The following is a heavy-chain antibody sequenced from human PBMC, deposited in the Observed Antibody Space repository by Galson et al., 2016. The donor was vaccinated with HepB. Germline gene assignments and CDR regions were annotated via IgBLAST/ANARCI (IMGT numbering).Heavy chain of an antibody. CDR1: GLTFSRCD. V-gene: IGHV3-13*01. J-gene: IGHJ6*04. D-gene: IGHD2-15*01. Sequence: SLRLSCAASGLTFSRCDMHWVRQATGKGLEWVSAIGTAGDTYYLGSVRGRFTISRENSKNSLYLQMNSLTAGDTAVYYCARGKFDCSGGTCHYYGMDVWGKGTTVTVSS. CDR2: IGTAGDT. CDR3: ARGKFDCSGGTCHYYGMDV.